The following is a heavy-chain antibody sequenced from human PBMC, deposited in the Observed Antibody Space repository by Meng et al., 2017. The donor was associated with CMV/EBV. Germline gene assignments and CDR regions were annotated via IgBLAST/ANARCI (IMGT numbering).Heavy chain of an antibody. Sequence: GSLRLSCAVSGGSISSSNWWRWVRQPPGKGLEWMGEIYHSGSTNYNPSLKSRVTISVDKSKNQFSLKLGSVTAVDTAVYYCARSLYCSSTSCYLEGMDVWGQGTTVTVSS. CDR1: GGSISSSNW. CDR2: IYHSGST. CDR3: ARSLYCSSTSCYLEGMDV. J-gene: IGHJ6*02. D-gene: IGHD2-2*01. V-gene: IGHV4-4*02.